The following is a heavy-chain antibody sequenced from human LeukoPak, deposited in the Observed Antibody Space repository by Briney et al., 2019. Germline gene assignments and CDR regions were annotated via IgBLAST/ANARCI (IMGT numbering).Heavy chain of an antibody. D-gene: IGHD3-3*01. CDR1: GGSISSGGYY. Sequence: SETLSLTCTVSGGSISSGGYYWSWIRQHPGKGLEWIGYIYYSGSTYYNPSLKSRVTISVDTSKNQFSLKLSSVTAEDTAVYYCASPSFWSGYWRFDYWGQGTLVTVSS. CDR2: IYYSGST. V-gene: IGHV4-31*03. CDR3: ASPSFWSGYWRFDY. J-gene: IGHJ4*02.